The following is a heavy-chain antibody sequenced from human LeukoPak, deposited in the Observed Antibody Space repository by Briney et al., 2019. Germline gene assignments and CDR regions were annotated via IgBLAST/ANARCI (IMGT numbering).Heavy chain of an antibody. J-gene: IGHJ4*02. CDR2: INPNSGGT. Sequence: ASVKVSCKASGYTFTTYYMHWVRQAPGQGLEWMGWINPNSGGTNYAQKFQGRVTMTRDTSISTAYMELSRLRSDDTAVYYCASDILTGYISFDYWGQGTLVTVSS. V-gene: IGHV1-2*02. CDR1: GYTFTTYY. D-gene: IGHD3-9*01. CDR3: ASDILTGYISFDY.